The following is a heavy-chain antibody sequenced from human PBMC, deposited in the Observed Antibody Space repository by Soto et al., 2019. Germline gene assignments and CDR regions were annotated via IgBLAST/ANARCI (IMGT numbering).Heavy chain of an antibody. CDR1: GGTFSSYT. Sequence: SVKVSCKASGGTFSSYTISWVRQAPGQGLEWMGRIIPILGTANYAQKFQGRVTITADESTSTAYMELSSLRSEDTAVYYCARQYYDSSGYYPTSLYYGMDVWGQGTTVTVSS. CDR2: IIPILGTA. D-gene: IGHD3-22*01. V-gene: IGHV1-69*08. J-gene: IGHJ6*02. CDR3: ARQYYDSSGYYPTSLYYGMDV.